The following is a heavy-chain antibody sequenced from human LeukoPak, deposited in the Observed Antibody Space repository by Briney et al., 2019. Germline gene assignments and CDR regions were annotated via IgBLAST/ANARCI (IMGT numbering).Heavy chain of an antibody. CDR3: ARNFDY. V-gene: IGHV4-4*02. CDR1: GFTFSWHW. J-gene: IGHJ4*02. Sequence: GSLRLSCAGSGFTFSWHWMSWVRQPPGKGLEWIGEIFHSGSTNYNPSLKSRVTISVDKSKNQFSLKLTSVTAADTAVYYCARNFDYWGQGTLVTVSS. CDR2: IFHSGST.